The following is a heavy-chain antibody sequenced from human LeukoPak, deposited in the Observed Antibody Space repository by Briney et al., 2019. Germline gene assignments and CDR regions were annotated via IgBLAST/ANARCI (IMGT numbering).Heavy chain of an antibody. CDR1: GGSISSYY. V-gene: IGHV4-59*01. J-gene: IGHJ4*02. CDR3: ARARGYSGYEPFDY. Sequence: PSETLSLTCTVSGGSISSYYWSWIRQPPGKGLEWIGYIYYSGSTNYNPSLKSRVTISVDTSKNQFSLKLSSVTAADTAVYYCARARGYSGYEPFDYWGQGTLVTDSS. D-gene: IGHD5-12*01. CDR2: IYYSGST.